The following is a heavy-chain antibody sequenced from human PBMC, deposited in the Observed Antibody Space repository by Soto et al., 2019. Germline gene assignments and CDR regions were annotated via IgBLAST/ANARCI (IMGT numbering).Heavy chain of an antibody. CDR1: GGSIRSGDYS. Sequence: QLQLQESGSGLVKPSQTLSLTCAVSGGSIRSGDYSWSWIRQPPGKGLEWIGYIYRSGSTYYNPSLMSRVTMSIDGSKNQFSLRLTSVTAADTAVYYCVTNSAYRYWHFDLWGRGTLFTVSS. D-gene: IGHD3-22*01. CDR3: VTNSAYRYWHFDL. J-gene: IGHJ2*01. V-gene: IGHV4-30-2*01. CDR2: IYRSGST.